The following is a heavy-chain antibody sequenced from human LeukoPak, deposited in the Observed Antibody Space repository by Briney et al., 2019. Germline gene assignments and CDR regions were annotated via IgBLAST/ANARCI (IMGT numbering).Heavy chain of an antibody. V-gene: IGHV1-2*02. Sequence: ASVKVSCKASGYSFTGYHIHWVRQAPGQGLEWMGWVNPKSGDTDYAQKFKDRVTMTRDTSITTAYMELTRLTSDDAAVYYCARVQGYCSDGRCLFWGQGTLVTVSS. J-gene: IGHJ4*02. CDR3: ARVQGYCSDGRCLF. CDR2: VNPKSGDT. CDR1: GYSFTGYH. D-gene: IGHD2-15*01.